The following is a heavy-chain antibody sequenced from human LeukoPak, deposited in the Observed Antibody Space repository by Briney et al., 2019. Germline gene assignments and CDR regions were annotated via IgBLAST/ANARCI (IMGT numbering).Heavy chain of an antibody. D-gene: IGHD5-18*01. V-gene: IGHV1-18*01. CDR1: GYTFTSYG. CDR3: ATGYSGYSYQNRYYYYGMDV. J-gene: IGHJ6*02. CDR2: ISAYNGNT. Sequence: ASVKVSCKASGYTFTSYGISWVRQAPGQGLEWMGWISAYNGNTNYAQKLQGRVTMTTDTSTSTAYMELRSLRSDDTAVYYCATGYSGYSYQNRYYYYGMDVWGQGTTVTVSS.